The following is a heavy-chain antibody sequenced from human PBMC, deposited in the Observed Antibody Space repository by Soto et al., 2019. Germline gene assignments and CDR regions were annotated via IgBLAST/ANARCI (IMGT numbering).Heavy chain of an antibody. CDR3: AREHSSRWRFDY. V-gene: IGHV1-8*01. CDR1: GYTFTSYD. CDR2: MNPNSGNT. D-gene: IGHD6-13*01. J-gene: IGHJ4*02. Sequence: QVQLVQSGAEVKKPGASVKVSCKASGYTFTSYDINWVRQATGQGLEWMGWMNPNSGNTGYAQKFQGRVTMTRNTSTSTAYMQLSSLRSEDTAVYYFAREHSSRWRFDYWGQGTLVTVSS.